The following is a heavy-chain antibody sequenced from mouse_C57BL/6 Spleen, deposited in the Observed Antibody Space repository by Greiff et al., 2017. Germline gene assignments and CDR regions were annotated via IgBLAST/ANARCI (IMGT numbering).Heavy chain of an antibody. J-gene: IGHJ3*01. CDR1: GYSFTGYY. V-gene: IGHV1-42*01. Sequence: EVQLQQSGPELVKPGASVKISCKASGYSFTGYYMNWVKQSPEKSLEWIGEINPSTGGTTYNQKFKAKATLTVDKSSSTAYMQLKSLTSEDSAVYYSARPDLAWFAYWGQGTLVTVSA. CDR2: INPSTGGT. CDR3: ARPDLAWFAY.